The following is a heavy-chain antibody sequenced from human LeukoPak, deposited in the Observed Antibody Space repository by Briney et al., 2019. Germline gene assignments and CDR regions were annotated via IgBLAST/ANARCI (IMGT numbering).Heavy chain of an antibody. V-gene: IGHV3-30*04. Sequence: GGSLRLSCAAAGFTFSKFAMHWVRQAPGKGLEWVAVVSYDRSYKYYADSVKGRFTISRDNSKNTLYLQMNSLRAEDTAVYYCARAPGYGAAYYFDYWGQGTLVTVSS. CDR2: VSYDRSYK. CDR3: ARAPGYGAAYYFDY. D-gene: IGHD1-1*01. CDR1: GFTFSKFA. J-gene: IGHJ4*02.